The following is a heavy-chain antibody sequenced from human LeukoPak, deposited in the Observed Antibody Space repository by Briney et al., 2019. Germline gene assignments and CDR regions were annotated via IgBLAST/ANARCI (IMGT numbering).Heavy chain of an antibody. CDR1: GGSLSGYY. CDR2: INDSGRI. V-gene: IGHV4-34*01. Sequence: PSETLSLTCAVYGGSLSGYYWNWIRQPPGKGLEWIGEINDSGRIYYNPSLQSRVALSVDTSKNQFSLNVTSVTAADTALYYCARGFHRFDYWDQGALVTVSS. D-gene: IGHD2/OR15-2a*01. J-gene: IGHJ4*02. CDR3: ARGFHRFDY.